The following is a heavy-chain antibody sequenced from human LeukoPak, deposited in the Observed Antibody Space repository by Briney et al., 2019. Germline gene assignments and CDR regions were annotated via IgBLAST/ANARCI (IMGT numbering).Heavy chain of an antibody. J-gene: IGHJ6*02. D-gene: IGHD6-13*01. Sequence: GGSLRLSCAASGFTFSSYWMNWVRQAPGKGLEWVASISSSSSYIYYADSVKGRFTISRDNAKNSLYLQMNSLRAEDTAVYYCARDGTYSSSWYDDYYYCGMDVWGQGTTVTVSS. CDR3: ARDGTYSSSWYDDYYYCGMDV. V-gene: IGHV3-21*01. CDR1: GFTFSSYW. CDR2: ISSSSSYI.